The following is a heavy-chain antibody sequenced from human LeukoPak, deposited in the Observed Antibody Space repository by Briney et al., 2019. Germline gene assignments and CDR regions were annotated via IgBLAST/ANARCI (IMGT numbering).Heavy chain of an antibody. D-gene: IGHD4-17*01. J-gene: IGHJ4*02. CDR2: IYYGGST. CDR1: GGSISTNNDY. V-gene: IGHV4-39*02. Sequence: SETLSLTCTVSGGSISTNNDYWGWIRQAPGKGLEWIGSIYYGGSTYYNPSLKSRVTISVDTSKNHFSLNLTSVTAADTAVYYCARRLASSSDTLDSWGQGTLVTVSS. CDR3: ARRLASSSDTLDS.